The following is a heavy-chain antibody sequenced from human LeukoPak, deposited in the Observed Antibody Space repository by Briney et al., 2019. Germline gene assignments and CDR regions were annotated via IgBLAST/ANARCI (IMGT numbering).Heavy chain of an antibody. CDR2: INAGNGNT. Sequence: ASVKVSCKASGYTFASYGFNWVRQAPGQRLEWMGWINAGNGNTKYSQKFQGRVTITRDTSASTAYMKLSSLRSEDTAVYYCARDRGVTMVRGIIDSFDYWGQGTLVTVSS. CDR3: ARDRGVTMVRGIIDSFDY. J-gene: IGHJ4*02. CDR1: GYTFASYG. V-gene: IGHV1-3*01. D-gene: IGHD3-10*01.